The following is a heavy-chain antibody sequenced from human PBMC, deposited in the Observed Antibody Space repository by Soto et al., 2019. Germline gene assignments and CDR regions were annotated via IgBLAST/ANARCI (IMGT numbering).Heavy chain of an antibody. Sequence: GGSLRLSCAASGFTFSSYGMHWVRQAPGKGLEWVAVISYDGGNKYYADSVKGRFTISRDNSKNTLYLQMNSLRAEDTAVYYCAKVFPSGWFDPWGQGTLVTVSS. CDR1: GFTFSSYG. CDR3: AKVFPSGWFDP. J-gene: IGHJ5*02. D-gene: IGHD2-21*01. V-gene: IGHV3-30*18. CDR2: ISYDGGNK.